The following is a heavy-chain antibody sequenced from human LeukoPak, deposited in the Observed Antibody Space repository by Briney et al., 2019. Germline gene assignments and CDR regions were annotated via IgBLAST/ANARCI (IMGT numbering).Heavy chain of an antibody. CDR2: IPYSGST. D-gene: IGHD5-24*01. V-gene: IGHV4-31*03. Sequence: PSETLSLTCTVSGGSINGGAYYWSWIRQYPGKGLEWIGHIPYSGSTNYIPSLKSRLIISLDTSTNQFSLKLSSVTAADTALYYCAREKMAPRALDYWGQGTLVTVSS. CDR3: AREKMAPRALDY. CDR1: GGSINGGAYY. J-gene: IGHJ4*02.